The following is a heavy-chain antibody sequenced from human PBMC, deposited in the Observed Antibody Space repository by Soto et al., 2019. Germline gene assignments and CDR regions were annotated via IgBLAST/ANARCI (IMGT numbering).Heavy chain of an antibody. J-gene: IGHJ6*02. CDR1: GYTFTSYA. V-gene: IGHV1-3*01. D-gene: IGHD1-20*01. CDR2: INAGNGNT. Sequence: QVQLVQSGAEVKKPGASVKVSCKASGYTFTSYAMHWVRRAPGQRLEWMGWINAGNGNTKYSQKFQGRVTITRDTSASTAYMELSSLRSEDTAVYYCAREQLSLYNWNDGYGMDVWGQGTTVTVSS. CDR3: AREQLSLYNWNDGYGMDV.